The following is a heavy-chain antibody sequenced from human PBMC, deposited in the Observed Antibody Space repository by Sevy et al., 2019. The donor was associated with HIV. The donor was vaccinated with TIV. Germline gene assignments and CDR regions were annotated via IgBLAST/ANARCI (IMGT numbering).Heavy chain of an antibody. D-gene: IGHD3-9*01. V-gene: IGHV4-61*01. CDR2: IYYSGST. Sequence: SETLSLTCTVSGGSVSSGSYYWSWIRQPPGKGLEWIGYIYYSGSTNYNPSLKSRVTISVDTSKNQFSLKLSSVTAADTAVYYCAGGLTYFDYWGQGTLVTVSS. CDR3: AGGLTYFDY. J-gene: IGHJ4*02. CDR1: GGSVSSGSYY.